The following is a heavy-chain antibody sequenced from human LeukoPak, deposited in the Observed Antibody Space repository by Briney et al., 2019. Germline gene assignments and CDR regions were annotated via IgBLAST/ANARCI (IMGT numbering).Heavy chain of an antibody. CDR2: IYYSGST. CDR3: ARRSDYVWGSYRYNRFDP. J-gene: IGHJ5*02. V-gene: IGHV4-59*01. D-gene: IGHD3-16*02. Sequence: SETLSLTCTVSGGSISSYYWSWIRQPPGKGLEWIGYIYYSGSTNYNPSLKSRVTISVDTSKNQFSLKLSSVTAADTAVYYCARRSDYVWGSYRYNRFDPWGQGTLVTVSS. CDR1: GGSISSYY.